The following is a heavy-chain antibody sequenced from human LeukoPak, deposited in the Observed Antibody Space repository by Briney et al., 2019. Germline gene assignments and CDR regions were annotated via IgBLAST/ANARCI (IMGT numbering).Heavy chain of an antibody. V-gene: IGHV1-3*03. Sequence: GASVKVSCKASGYTFTSYAMHWVRQAPGQRLEWMGWINAGNGNTKYSQEFQGRVTITRDTSASTACMELSSLRSEDMAVYYCARGPLTHTVTSYFDYWGQGTLVTVSS. D-gene: IGHD4-17*01. CDR1: GYTFTSYA. CDR2: INAGNGNT. J-gene: IGHJ4*02. CDR3: ARGPLTHTVTSYFDY.